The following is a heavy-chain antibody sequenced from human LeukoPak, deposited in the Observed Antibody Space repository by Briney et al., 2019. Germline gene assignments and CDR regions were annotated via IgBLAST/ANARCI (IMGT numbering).Heavy chain of an antibody. CDR1: GGSISSYY. CDR3: ARERGQDGGNSRDYYYYGMDV. Sequence: PSETLSLTCTVSGGSISSYYWSWIRQPPGKGLEWIGYIYYSGSTYYNPSLKSRVTISVDTSKNQFSLKLSSVTAADTAVYYCARERGQDGGNSRDYYYYGMDVWGQGTTVTVSS. D-gene: IGHD4-23*01. J-gene: IGHJ6*02. CDR2: IYYSGST. V-gene: IGHV4-59*06.